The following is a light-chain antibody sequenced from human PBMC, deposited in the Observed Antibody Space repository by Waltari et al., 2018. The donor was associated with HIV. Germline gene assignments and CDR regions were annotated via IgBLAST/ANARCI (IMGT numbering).Light chain of an antibody. V-gene: IGLV2-18*02. CDR2: DVT. J-gene: IGLJ3*02. CDR3: SSFTSSSTVV. CDR1: SSAVGSYNL. Sequence: QSALTQPPSVSGSPGQSVTLSCPGTSSAVGSYNLFPWYQQSPGTAPKLMVYDVTYRPSGVPERFSGSKSGNTASLTISGLQAEDEADYYCSSFTSSSTVVFGGGTKLTVL.